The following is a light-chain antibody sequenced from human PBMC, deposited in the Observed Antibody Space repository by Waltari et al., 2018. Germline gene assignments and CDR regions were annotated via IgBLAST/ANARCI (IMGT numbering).Light chain of an antibody. CDR2: DAS. CDR1: QSVGSY. V-gene: IGKV3-11*01. Sequence: EIXXTQSPATLSXSXGXRVTLSCRASQSVGSYLAWYQQKPGQAPRPLIYDASNRATGVPARFSGSGSGTDFTLTISSLKPXDFAVYYCHQRNNWPDTFGXGXRXXXK. J-gene: IGKJ5*01. CDR3: HQRNNWPDT.